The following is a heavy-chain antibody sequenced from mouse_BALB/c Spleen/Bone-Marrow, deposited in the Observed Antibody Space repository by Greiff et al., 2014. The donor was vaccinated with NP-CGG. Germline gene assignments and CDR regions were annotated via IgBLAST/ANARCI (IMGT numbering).Heavy chain of an antibody. V-gene: IGHV14-3*02. CDR3: AIYYGNYYAMDY. J-gene: IGHJ4*01. D-gene: IGHD2-1*01. Sequence: EVQLQQSGAELVKPGASVKLSCTASGFNIKDTYMHWVKQRPEQGLEWIGRINPANGNTKYDPKFQGKATITADTSSNTAYLQLSSLTSEDTAVYYCAIYYGNYYAMDYWGQGTSVTVSS. CDR2: INPANGNT. CDR1: GFNIKDTY.